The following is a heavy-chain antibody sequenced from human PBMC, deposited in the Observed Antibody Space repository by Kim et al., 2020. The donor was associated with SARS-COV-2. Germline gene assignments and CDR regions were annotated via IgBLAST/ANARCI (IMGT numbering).Heavy chain of an antibody. D-gene: IGHD2-2*01. CDR2: ISYDGSNK. J-gene: IGHJ4*02. V-gene: IGHV3-30*04. Sequence: GESLRLSCAASGFTFSSYAMHWVRQAPGKGLEWVAVISYDGSNKYYADSVKGRFTISRDNSKNTLYLQMNSLRAEDTAVYYCARGDAVPQEIDYWGQGTL. CDR1: GFTFSSYA. CDR3: ARGDAVPQEIDY.